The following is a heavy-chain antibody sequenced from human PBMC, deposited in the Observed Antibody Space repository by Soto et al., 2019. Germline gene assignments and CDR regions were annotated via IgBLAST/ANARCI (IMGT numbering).Heavy chain of an antibody. J-gene: IGHJ3*02. V-gene: IGHV1-69*06. D-gene: IGHD3-22*01. CDR2: IIPIFGTA. CDR3: AKPLDYDSSGYLAFDI. CDR1: GGTFSSYA. Sequence: SSVKVSCKASGGTFSSYAISWVRQAPGQGLEWMGGIIPIFGTAIYAQKFQGRVTMTEDTSTDTAYMELSSLRSEDTAVYYCAKPLDYDSSGYLAFDIWGQGTMVTVSS.